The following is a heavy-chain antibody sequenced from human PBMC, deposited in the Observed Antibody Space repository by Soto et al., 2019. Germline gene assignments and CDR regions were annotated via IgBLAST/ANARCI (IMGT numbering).Heavy chain of an antibody. V-gene: IGHV3-53*01. CDR1: GFSVSSNY. D-gene: IGHD1-26*01. Sequence: GSLRLSCAISGFSVSSNYLSWVRQAPGKGLEWVSVHYSGGSTYYADSVQGRFTISRDKSNNTLYLQMRRVRAEDTDVYFCVRHRHPRGTVGATSPLDPWGQGTQVTVSS. CDR2: HYSGGST. J-gene: IGHJ5*02. CDR3: VRHRHPRGTVGATSPLDP.